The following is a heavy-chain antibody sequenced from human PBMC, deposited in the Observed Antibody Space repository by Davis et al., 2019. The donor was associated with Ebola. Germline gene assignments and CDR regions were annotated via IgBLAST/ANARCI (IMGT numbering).Heavy chain of an antibody. CDR3: ARGRGNGYSGYRRAFDY. CDR2: INHSGST. CDR1: GGSISSYY. V-gene: IGHV4-34*01. J-gene: IGHJ4*02. D-gene: IGHD5-12*01. Sequence: MPSETLSLTCTVSGGSISSYYWSWIRQPPGKGLEWIGEINHSGSTNYNPSLKSRVTISIDTSKSQFSLNLSSVTAADTAVYYCARGRGNGYSGYRRAFDYWGQGTLVTVSS.